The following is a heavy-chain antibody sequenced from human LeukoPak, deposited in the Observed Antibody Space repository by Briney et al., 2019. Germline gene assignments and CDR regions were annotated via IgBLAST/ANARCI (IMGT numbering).Heavy chain of an antibody. V-gene: IGHV3-30*02. CDR2: IRYDGSDK. CDR3: AKDSGYSDYYMDV. Sequence: GGSLRLSCAASGFTFSSYGMHWVRQAPGKGLEWVAFIRYDGSDKYYADSVKGRFTISRDNSKNTLYLQMNSLRAEDTAVYYCAKDSGYSDYYMDVWGKGTTFIASS. J-gene: IGHJ6*03. D-gene: IGHD5-18*01. CDR1: GFTFSSYG.